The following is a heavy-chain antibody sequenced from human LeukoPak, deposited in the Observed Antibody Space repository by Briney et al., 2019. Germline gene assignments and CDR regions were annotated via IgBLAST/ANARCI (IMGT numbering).Heavy chain of an antibody. CDR2: IYPGDSDT. D-gene: IGHD3-22*01. V-gene: IGHV5-51*01. J-gene: IGHJ5*02. CDR3: ARYPYYYDSSGYYYDH. CDR1: GYSFTSYW. Sequence: GESLKISCKGSGYSFTSYWIGWVRPMPGKGVEWMGIIYPGDSDTRYSPSFQGQVTMSADKSLSTAYLQWSSLKASDTAMYYCARYPYYYDSSGYYYDHWGQGTLVTVSS.